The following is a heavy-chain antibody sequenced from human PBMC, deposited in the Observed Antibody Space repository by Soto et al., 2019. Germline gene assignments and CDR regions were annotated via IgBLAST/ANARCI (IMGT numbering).Heavy chain of an antibody. CDR1: GGSISSYY. J-gene: IGHJ2*01. Sequence: SETLSLTCTASGGSISSYYWSWIRQPPGKGLEWIGYIYYSGSTNYNPSLKSRVTISVDTSKNQYSLKLSSVTAADTAVYYCARVEGRWLHPGSWYFDLWGRGTLVTAPQ. CDR3: ARVEGRWLHPGSWYFDL. CDR2: IYYSGST. D-gene: IGHD5-12*01. V-gene: IGHV4-59*01.